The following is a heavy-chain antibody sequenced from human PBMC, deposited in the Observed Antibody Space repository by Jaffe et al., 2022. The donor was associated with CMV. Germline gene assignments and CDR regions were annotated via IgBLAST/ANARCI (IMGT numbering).Heavy chain of an antibody. D-gene: IGHD6-6*01. CDR2: IYPGDSDT. J-gene: IGHJ5*02. CDR1: GYSFTSYW. Sequence: EVQLVQSGAEVKKPGESLKISCKGSGYSFTSYWIGWVRQMPGKGLEWMGIIYPGDSDTRYSPSFQGQVTISADKSISTAYLQWSSLKASDTAMYYCARSPIAARPRGRGYNWFDPWGQGTLVTVSS. V-gene: IGHV5-51*01. CDR3: ARSPIAARPRGRGYNWFDP.